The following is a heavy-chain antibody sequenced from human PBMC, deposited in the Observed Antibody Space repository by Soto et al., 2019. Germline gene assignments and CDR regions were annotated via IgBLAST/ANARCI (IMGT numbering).Heavy chain of an antibody. J-gene: IGHJ6*03. CDR1: GYTFTSYY. CDR2: MNPNSGNT. CDR3: ARGLGAAHYYSMDV. V-gene: IGHV1-8*02. D-gene: IGHD3-10*01. Sequence: ASVKVSCKASGYTFTSYYMHWVRQAPGQGLEWMGWMNPNSGNTGYAQKFQGRVTMTKNTSISSAYMELSSLRSEDTAVYFCARGLGAAHYYSMDVWGKGTTVTVSS.